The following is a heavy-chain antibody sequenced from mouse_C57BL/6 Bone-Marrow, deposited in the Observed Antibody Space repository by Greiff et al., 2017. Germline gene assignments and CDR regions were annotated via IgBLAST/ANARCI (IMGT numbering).Heavy chain of an antibody. CDR2: IYPRSGNT. J-gene: IGHJ1*03. CDR3: ARSPYYYGSSYPHWYFDV. Sequence: QVQLQQSGAELARPGASVKLSCKASGYTFTSYGISWVKQRTGQGLEWIGEIYPRSGNTYYNEKFKGKATLTADKSSSTAYMELRSLTSEDSAVYFCARSPYYYGSSYPHWYFDVWGTGTTVTVSS. CDR1: GYTFTSYG. D-gene: IGHD1-1*01. V-gene: IGHV1-81*01.